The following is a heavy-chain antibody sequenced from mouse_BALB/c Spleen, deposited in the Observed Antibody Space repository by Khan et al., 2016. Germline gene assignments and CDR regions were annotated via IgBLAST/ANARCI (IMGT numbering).Heavy chain of an antibody. CDR3: ARLDY. Sequence: VQLQESGPGLVQPSQSQSITCTVSGFSLTSYGVHWVRQSPGKGLEWLGVIWSGGSTDYNAAFISRLSISKDNSKSQVFFKMNSLQANDTAIYYCARLDYWGQGTTLTVSS. V-gene: IGHV2-2*02. CDR1: GFSLTSYG. CDR2: IWSGGST. J-gene: IGHJ2*01.